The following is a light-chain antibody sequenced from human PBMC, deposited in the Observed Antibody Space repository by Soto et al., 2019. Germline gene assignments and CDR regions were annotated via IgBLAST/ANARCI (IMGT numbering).Light chain of an antibody. CDR3: RSYSSSSTLV. CDR1: SSDVGGYNY. Sequence: QSALTQPASVSGSPGQSITISCTGTSSDVGGYNYVSWYQQHPGKAPKLMIYDVSNRPSGVSNRFSGSKSGNTASLTISGLQAEDEADYYCRSYSSSSTLVFGGGTKLTLL. CDR2: DVS. J-gene: IGLJ3*02. V-gene: IGLV2-14*01.